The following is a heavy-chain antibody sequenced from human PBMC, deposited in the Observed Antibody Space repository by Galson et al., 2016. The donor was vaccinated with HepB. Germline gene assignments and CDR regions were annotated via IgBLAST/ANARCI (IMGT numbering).Heavy chain of an antibody. J-gene: IGHJ6*02. CDR2: IYYSGTT. Sequence: SETLSLTCTVSGGSISGSIYFWGWIRQPPGKGLEWIGSIYYSGTTYYNPSLESRVTISVDTSKNQLSLKLNSVTAADTAVYFCASRSSDSSGSVLHYYYGMDVWGQGTTVTVSS. D-gene: IGHD6-19*01. V-gene: IGHV4-39*01. CDR1: GGSISGSIYF. CDR3: ASRSSDSSGSVLHYYYGMDV.